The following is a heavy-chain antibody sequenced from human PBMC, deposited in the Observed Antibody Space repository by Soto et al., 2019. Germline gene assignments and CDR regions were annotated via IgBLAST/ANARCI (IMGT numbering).Heavy chain of an antibody. V-gene: IGHV3-13*01. CDR2: IGIGGDT. J-gene: IGHJ4*02. CDR3: ARDKPLFGVVMSVYFDY. CDR1: GFTFSSYD. Sequence: GGALRLSCAASGFTFSSYDMHWVRQAAGKGLEWVSAIGIGGDTYYADSVKGRFTISRDNSKNTLYLQMNSLRAEDTAVYYCARDKPLFGVVMSVYFDYWGQGTLVTVSS. D-gene: IGHD3-3*01.